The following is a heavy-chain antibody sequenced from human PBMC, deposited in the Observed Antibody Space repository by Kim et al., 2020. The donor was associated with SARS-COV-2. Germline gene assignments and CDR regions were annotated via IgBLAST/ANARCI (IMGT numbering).Heavy chain of an antibody. CDR2: IYSGGST. D-gene: IGHD5-12*01. J-gene: IGHJ6*02. V-gene: IGHV3-53*01. Sequence: GGSLRLSCAASGFTVSSNYMSWVRQAPGKGLEWVSVIYSGGSTYYADSVKGRFTISRDNSKNTLYLQMNSLRAEDTAVYYCARDCPRDGYICQYGMDVWGQGTTVTVSS. CDR3: ARDCPRDGYICQYGMDV. CDR1: GFTVSSNY.